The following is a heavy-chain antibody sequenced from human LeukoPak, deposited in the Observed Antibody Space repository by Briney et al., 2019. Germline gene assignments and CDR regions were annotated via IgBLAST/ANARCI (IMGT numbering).Heavy chain of an antibody. V-gene: IGHV3-7*01. Sequence: PGGSLRLSCAASGFTFSSYWMSWVRQAPGKGLEWVANIKQDGSEKYYVDSVKGRFTISRDNAKNSLYLQMNSLRAEDTAVYYCARDQVVRGVITLNYYYYMDVWGKGTTVTISS. J-gene: IGHJ6*03. D-gene: IGHD3-10*01. CDR3: ARDQVVRGVITLNYYYYMDV. CDR2: IKQDGSEK. CDR1: GFTFSSYW.